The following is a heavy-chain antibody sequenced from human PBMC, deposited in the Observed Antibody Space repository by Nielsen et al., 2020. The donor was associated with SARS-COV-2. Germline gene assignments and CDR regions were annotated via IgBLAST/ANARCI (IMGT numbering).Heavy chain of an antibody. CDR1: GFTFSDYY. V-gene: IGHV3-11*03. CDR3: AKTLNYDFWSGSPDY. D-gene: IGHD3-3*01. Sequence: GESLKISCAASGFTFSDYYMSWIRQAPGKGLEWVSYISSSSSYTNYADSVKGRFTISRDNAKNSLYLQMNSLRAEDTALYYCAKTLNYDFWSGSPDYWGQGTLVTVSS. CDR2: ISSSSSYT. J-gene: IGHJ4*02.